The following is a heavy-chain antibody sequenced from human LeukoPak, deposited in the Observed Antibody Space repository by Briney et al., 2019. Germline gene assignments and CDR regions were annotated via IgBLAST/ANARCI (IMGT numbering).Heavy chain of an antibody. D-gene: IGHD6-25*01. Sequence: GGSLRLSCAASGFTFSSYGTHWVRQAPGKGLEWVAVIWYDGSNKYYADSVKGRFTISRDNSKNTLYLQMNSLRAEDTAVYYCARTSAPIEYYYGMDVWGQGTTVTVSS. CDR3: ARTSAPIEYYYGMDV. CDR2: IWYDGSNK. V-gene: IGHV3-33*01. J-gene: IGHJ6*02. CDR1: GFTFSSYG.